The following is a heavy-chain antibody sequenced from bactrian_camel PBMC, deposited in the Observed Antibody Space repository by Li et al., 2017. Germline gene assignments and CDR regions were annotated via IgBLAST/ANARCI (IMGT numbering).Heavy chain of an antibody. J-gene: IGHJ4*01. D-gene: IGHD1*01. CDR1: GFTFDDSN. CDR2: ISSDGTT. Sequence: HVQLVESGGGSVQAGGSLRLSCIASGFTFDDSNRGWYRQPPGTEGDDCELVSSISSDGTTYYSDSVKGRFTVSRDNAKKALYLQMNSLEQEDTAIYYCGADWRDCARLDGTRNSWDYRSQGTQVTVS. V-gene: IGHV3S63*01. CDR3: GADWRDCARLDGTRNSWDY.